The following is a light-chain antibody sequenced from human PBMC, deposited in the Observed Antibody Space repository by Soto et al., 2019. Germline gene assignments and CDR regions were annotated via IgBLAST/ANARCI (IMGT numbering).Light chain of an antibody. CDR2: GAS. V-gene: IGKV3-20*01. J-gene: IGKJ1*01. CDR3: QQYGSSPPT. CDR1: QSVGTY. Sequence: ETVMTQSPATLSVSPVGRATLSCMASQSVGTYLAWYQQKPGQAPRLLIYGASSRATGIPDRFSGSGSGTDFTLTINRLEPEDFAVYYCQQYGSSPPTFGQGTKVDI.